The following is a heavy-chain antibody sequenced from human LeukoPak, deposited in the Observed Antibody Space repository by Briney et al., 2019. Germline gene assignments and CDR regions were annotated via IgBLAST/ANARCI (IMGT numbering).Heavy chain of an antibody. D-gene: IGHD2-8*01. CDR1: GTSIRSYY. J-gene: IGHJ4*02. V-gene: IGHV4-4*07. CDR3: ASFGVFQYLDY. Sequence: SETLSLTCTVSGTSIRSYYWSWIRQPAGKGLEWIGRIYTSGSTNYNPSLKSRVTMSVDTSKNQFSLKLSSVTAADTAVYYCASFGVFQYLDYWGQGTLVTVSS. CDR2: IYTSGST.